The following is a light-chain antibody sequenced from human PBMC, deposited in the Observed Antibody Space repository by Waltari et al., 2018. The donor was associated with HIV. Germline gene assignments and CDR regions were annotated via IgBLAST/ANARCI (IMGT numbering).Light chain of an antibody. J-gene: IGLJ7*01. CDR3: YSTDDSGNPLAV. CDR2: EDN. Sequence: SYELTQPPSVSVSPGQTARITCSGDALPRKYAFWYQQKSGQAPVLVIYEDNRRPSGIPERFSGSSSGTMATLTISGAQVEDEGDYYCYSTDDSGNPLAVFGGSTQLTVL. V-gene: IGLV3-10*01. CDR1: ALPRKY.